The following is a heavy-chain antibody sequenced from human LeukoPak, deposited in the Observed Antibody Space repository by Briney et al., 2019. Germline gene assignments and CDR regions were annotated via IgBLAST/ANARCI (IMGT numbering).Heavy chain of an antibody. CDR3: AREPPVDTAMVTEGFDY. D-gene: IGHD5-18*01. J-gene: IGHJ4*02. CDR1: GYTFTSYY. V-gene: IGHV1-46*01. CDR2: INPSGGST. Sequence: GASVKVSCKASGYTFTSYYMHWVRQAPGQGLEWMGIINPSGGSTSYAQKFQGRVTMTRDTSTSTVYMELSSLRSEDTAVYYCAREPPVDTAMVTEGFDYWGQGTLVTVSS.